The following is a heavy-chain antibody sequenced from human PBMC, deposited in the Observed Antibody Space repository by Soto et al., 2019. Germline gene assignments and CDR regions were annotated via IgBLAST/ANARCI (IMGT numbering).Heavy chain of an antibody. D-gene: IGHD5-12*01. J-gene: IGHJ6*03. Sequence: QVQLVQSGAEVKKPGASVTVSCKASGYTFSDYYLHWVRQAPGQGPEWMGRINPNSGDTKFAQKFQGRVTMTRDTSVRTAFMELNWLKSDDPAVYYCARESGGATATLDYYYFYMDVWGKGTTVTVSS. CDR2: INPNSGDT. CDR3: ARESGGATATLDYYYFYMDV. CDR1: GYTFSDYY. V-gene: IGHV1-2*06.